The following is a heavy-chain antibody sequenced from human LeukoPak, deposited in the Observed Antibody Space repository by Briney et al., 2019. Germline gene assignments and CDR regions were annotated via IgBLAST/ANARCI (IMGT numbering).Heavy chain of an antibody. J-gene: IGHJ4*02. CDR2: IQYDGSDE. CDR3: AEDQQLQPFHY. V-gene: IGHV3-30*02. CDR1: GFTFSTYG. D-gene: IGHD1-1*01. Sequence: PGGSLRLSCAASGFTFSTYGMHWVRQAPGKGLEWVAFIQYDGSDEHYADSVKGRFIISRDNSKNTLFLQMNSLRAEDTAMYYCAEDQQLQPFHYWGQGTLVTVSS.